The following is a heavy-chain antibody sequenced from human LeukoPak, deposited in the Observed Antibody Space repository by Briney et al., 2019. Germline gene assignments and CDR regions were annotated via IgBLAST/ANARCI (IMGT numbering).Heavy chain of an antibody. CDR2: ISDVGRSDI. V-gene: IGHV3-48*03. D-gene: IGHD2-21*02. CDR1: GFTLSSHE. Sequence: GGSLRLSCAASGFTLSSHEINWVRQAPGKGLEWVSYISDVGRSDIYFADSVKGRFTLSIDNAKNSLYLQMNSLRAEDTAIYYCARETPNCGGDCFDYWGQGTLVTVSS. CDR3: ARETPNCGGDCFDY. J-gene: IGHJ4*02.